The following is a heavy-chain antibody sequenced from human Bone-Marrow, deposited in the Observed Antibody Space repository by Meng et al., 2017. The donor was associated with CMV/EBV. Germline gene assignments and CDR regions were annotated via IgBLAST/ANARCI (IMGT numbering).Heavy chain of an antibody. CDR3: ARGVRAIPGVRLGY. J-gene: IGHJ4*02. CDR2: IKPKSGGT. V-gene: IGHV1-2*02. CDR1: GYTFTDYY. Sequence: ASVKVSCKASGYTFTDYYIQWVRQAPGQGLEWVGWIKPKSGGTNYAQKLQGRVTMTIDTSITTAYMELSSLRPDATAFYYCARGVRAIPGVRLGYWGQGGLVTVSS. D-gene: IGHD3-10*02.